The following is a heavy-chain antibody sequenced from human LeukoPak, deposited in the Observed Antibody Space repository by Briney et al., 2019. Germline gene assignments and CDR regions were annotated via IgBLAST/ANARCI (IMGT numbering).Heavy chain of an antibody. CDR1: GFTFSSYA. CDR2: ISGSGGST. D-gene: IGHD4-11*01. J-gene: IGHJ4*02. V-gene: IGHV3-23*01. Sequence: GGSLRLSCAASGFTFSSYAMSWVRQAPGKGLEWVSAISGSGGSTYYADSVKGRFTISRDNSKNTLYLQLNSLRAEDTAVYYCARTTADYSDYFFLDYWGQGTLVTVSS. CDR3: ARTTADYSDYFFLDY.